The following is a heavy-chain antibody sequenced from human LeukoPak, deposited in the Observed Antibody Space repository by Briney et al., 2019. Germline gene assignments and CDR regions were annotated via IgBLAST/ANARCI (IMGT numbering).Heavy chain of an antibody. CDR2: IYYSGST. V-gene: IGHV4-39*07. CDR3: ARGTRYYYDSSGYHRNYYYMDV. CDR1: GGSISSSSYY. D-gene: IGHD3-22*01. Sequence: KPSETLSLTCTVSGGSISSSSYYWGWIRQPPGKGLEWIGSIYYSGSTYYNPSLKSRVTISVDTSKNQFSLKLSSVTAADTAVYCCARGTRYYYDSSGYHRNYYYMDVWGKGTTVTVSS. J-gene: IGHJ6*03.